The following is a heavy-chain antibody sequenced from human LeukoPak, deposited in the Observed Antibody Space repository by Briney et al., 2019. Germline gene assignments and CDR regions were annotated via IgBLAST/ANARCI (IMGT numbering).Heavy chain of an antibody. J-gene: IGHJ4*02. CDR1: GFTFSSYG. D-gene: IGHD6-13*01. CDR2: IWYDGSNK. V-gene: IGHV3-33*01. CDR3: ARDGGQQMEKFDY. Sequence: PGGSLRLSCAASGFTFSSYGMHWVRQAPGKGLEWVAVIWYDGSNKYYADSVKGRFTISRDNSKNTLYLQMNSLRVEDTAVYYRARDGGQQMEKFDYWGQGTLVTVSS.